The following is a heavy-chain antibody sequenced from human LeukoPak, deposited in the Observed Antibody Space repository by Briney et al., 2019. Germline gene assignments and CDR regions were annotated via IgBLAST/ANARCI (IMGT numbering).Heavy chain of an antibody. D-gene: IGHD4-17*01. J-gene: IGHJ2*01. CDR2: IYWNDDK. CDR3: AHTVSYGDYVSWYFDL. V-gene: IGHV2-5*01. Sequence: SGPTLVNPTQTFTLTCTFSGFSLSTSGVGVGWIRQPPGKALEWLALIYWNDDKRYSPSLKSRLTITKDTSKNQVVLTMTNMEPVDTATYYCAHTVSYGDYVSWYFDLWGRGTLVTVSS. CDR1: GFSLSTSGVG.